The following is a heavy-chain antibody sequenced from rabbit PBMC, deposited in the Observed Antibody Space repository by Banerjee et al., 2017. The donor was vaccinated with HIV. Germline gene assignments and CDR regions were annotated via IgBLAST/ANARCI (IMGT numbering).Heavy chain of an antibody. CDR2: IYGGSSGTT. CDR1: GFSFSTNYY. CDR3: ARAGSTYYTPFNL. D-gene: IGHD8-1*01. Sequence: QSLEESGGDLVKPGASLTLTCTASGFSFSTNYYMCWVRQAPGKGLEWIACIYGGSSGTTYYASWAKGRFTISKTSSTTVTLQMTSLTAADTATYFCARAGSTYYTPFNLWGQGTLVTVS. V-gene: IGHV1S40*01. J-gene: IGHJ4*01.